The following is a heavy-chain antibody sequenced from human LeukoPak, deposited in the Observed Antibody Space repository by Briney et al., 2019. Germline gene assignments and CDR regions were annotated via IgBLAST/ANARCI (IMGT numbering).Heavy chain of an antibody. CDR3: ARQPPSPPSYYYYYYYMDV. CDR2: INHSGST. CDR1: GGSFSGYY. V-gene: IGHV4-34*01. J-gene: IGHJ6*03. Sequence: SETLSLTCAVYGGSFSGYYWSWIRQPPGKGLEWIGEINHSGSTNYNPSLKSRVTISVDTSKIQFSLKLSSVTAADTAVYYCARQPPSPPSYYYYYYYMDVWGKGTTVTVSS.